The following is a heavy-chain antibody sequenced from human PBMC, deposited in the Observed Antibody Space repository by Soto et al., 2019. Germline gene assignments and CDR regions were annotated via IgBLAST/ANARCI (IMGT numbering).Heavy chain of an antibody. D-gene: IGHD6-13*01. CDR2: IYYSGST. Sequence: KASETLSLTCTVSGGSISSYYWSWIRQPPGKGLEWIGYIYYSGSTNYNPSLKSRVTISVDTSKNQFSLKLSSVTAADTAVYYCARGYSSSGEDWFDPWGQRTLVTVSS. V-gene: IGHV4-59*01. CDR3: ARGYSSSGEDWFDP. CDR1: GGSISSYY. J-gene: IGHJ5*02.